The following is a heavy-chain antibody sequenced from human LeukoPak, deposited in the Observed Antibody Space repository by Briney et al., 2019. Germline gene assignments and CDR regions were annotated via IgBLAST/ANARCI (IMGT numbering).Heavy chain of an antibody. J-gene: IGHJ4*02. CDR2: INTHTGNP. Sequence: ASVKVSCKAPGYSFNSNGMNWVRQAPGQGLEWMGWINTHTGNPTYAQGFSGRFVFSLDASVSTAYLQISSLKAEDTAVYYCARDRVLLWFGESYYFDYWGQGTLVTVSS. D-gene: IGHD3-10*01. V-gene: IGHV7-4-1*02. CDR1: GYSFNSNG. CDR3: ARDRVLLWFGESYYFDY.